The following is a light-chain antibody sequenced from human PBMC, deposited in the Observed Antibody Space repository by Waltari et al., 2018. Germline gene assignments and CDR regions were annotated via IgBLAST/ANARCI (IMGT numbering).Light chain of an antibody. CDR1: HSISSY. V-gene: IGKV1-39*01. Sequence: DIQMSPSPSSMSASVDDSVPITCRPSHSISSYVNWYQQKPWKAPKLLIYAASSLQSGVPSRFSGSGSGTDFTLTISSLQREDFATYYCQQSYSTPRTFGQGTKLEIK. CDR3: QQSYSTPRT. J-gene: IGKJ2*01. CDR2: AAS.